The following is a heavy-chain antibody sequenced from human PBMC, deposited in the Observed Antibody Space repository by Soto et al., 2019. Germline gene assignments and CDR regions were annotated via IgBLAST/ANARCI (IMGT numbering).Heavy chain of an antibody. D-gene: IGHD1-26*01. CDR1: GGTISSWY. CDR2: IYYSGST. J-gene: IGHJ4*02. V-gene: IGHV4-59*08. Sequence: SETLSLTCTVSGGTISSWYWSWIRQPPGKGLEWIGYIYYSGSTNCNPSLKSRVTISVDTSKNQFSLKLSSVAAADTAVYYCARRYGSAIDYWGQGTLVTVSS. CDR3: ARRYGSAIDY.